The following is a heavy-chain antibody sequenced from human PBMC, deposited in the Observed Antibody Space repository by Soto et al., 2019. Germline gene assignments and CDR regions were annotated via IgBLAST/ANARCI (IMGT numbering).Heavy chain of an antibody. CDR2: INPSGAST. D-gene: IGHD3-10*01. CDR3: ASDYNAYQRQHVFDI. Sequence: GASVKVSCKASGYSFNSYYMHWVRQAPGQGPEWMGVINPSGASTSYAQKFQGRVTMTRDTSTSTVYMELSSLRSEDTALYYCASDYNAYQRQHVFDIRGQGTLVTVSS. J-gene: IGHJ3*02. V-gene: IGHV1-46*02. CDR1: GYSFNSYY.